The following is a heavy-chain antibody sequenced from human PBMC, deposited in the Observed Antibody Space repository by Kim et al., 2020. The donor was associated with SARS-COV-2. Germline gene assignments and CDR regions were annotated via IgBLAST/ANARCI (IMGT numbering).Heavy chain of an antibody. V-gene: IGHV3-11*06. J-gene: IGHJ6*02. Sequence: KGRFTISRDNAKNSLYLQMNSLRAEDTAVYYCARSRDYGSVDYYYYVMDVWGQGTTVTVSS. CDR3: ARSRDYGSVDYYYYVMDV. D-gene: IGHD3-10*01.